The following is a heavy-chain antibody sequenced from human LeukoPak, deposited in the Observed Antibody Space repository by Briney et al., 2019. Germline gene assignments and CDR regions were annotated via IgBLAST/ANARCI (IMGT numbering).Heavy chain of an antibody. CDR3: ARAEKEGYYYIDA. V-gene: IGHV4-39*07. CDR1: GDSISSRYHF. CDR2: IYFRGST. Sequence: SETLSLTCTISGDSISSRYHFWGWIRQPPGKGLEWIGCIYFRGSTYYSPSLKSRVTMSVDTSTNQFSLQLKSMTAADMAVYYCARAEKEGYYYIDAWGKGTTVTVSS. J-gene: IGHJ6*03.